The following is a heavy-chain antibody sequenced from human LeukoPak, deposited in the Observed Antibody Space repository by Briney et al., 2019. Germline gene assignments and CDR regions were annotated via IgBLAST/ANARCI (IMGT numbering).Heavy chain of an antibody. D-gene: IGHD3-22*01. CDR3: AKGRYESSGFNWAA. J-gene: IGHJ4*02. CDR1: GFTLSNYA. CDR2: LSGSGGSA. V-gene: IGHV3-23*01. Sequence: GGSLRLSCAASGFTLSNYAMTWVRQAPGKGLEWVSALSGSGGSAYYADSVKGRFTISRDNSKNTLYLQMNSLRAEDTAVYYCAKGRYESSGFNWAAWGQGTLVTVSS.